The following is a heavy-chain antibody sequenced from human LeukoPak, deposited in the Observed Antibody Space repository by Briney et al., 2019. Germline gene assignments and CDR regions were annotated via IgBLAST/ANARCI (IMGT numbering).Heavy chain of an antibody. Sequence: PGGSLRLSCAASGFTFSSYAMSWVRQAPGKGLEWVSAISGSGGSTYYADSVKGRFTISRDNSKNTLYLQMNSLRAEDTALYYCGKDKQQLAYFDYWGQGTLVTVSS. J-gene: IGHJ4*02. V-gene: IGHV3-23*01. CDR3: GKDKQQLAYFDY. CDR2: ISGSGGST. CDR1: GFTFSSYA. D-gene: IGHD6-13*01.